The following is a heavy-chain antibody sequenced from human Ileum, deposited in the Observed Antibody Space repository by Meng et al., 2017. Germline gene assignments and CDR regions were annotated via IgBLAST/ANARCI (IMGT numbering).Heavy chain of an antibody. CDR1: GYTFTDYY. V-gene: IGHV1-2*06. D-gene: IGHD1-20*01. Sequence: QVRLVESGAEVRKPGASVIVSCKASGYTFTDYYMHWVRQAPGQGFEWMGRINPNNGVTNYAQKFQGRVTVTRDTSISTAYVDLSSLESDAPAIYYCAVTARSIRGTEDNNWNYYFDYWGLGTLVTVSS. CDR2: INPNNGVT. J-gene: IGHJ4*02. CDR3: AVTARSIRGTEDNNWNYYFDY.